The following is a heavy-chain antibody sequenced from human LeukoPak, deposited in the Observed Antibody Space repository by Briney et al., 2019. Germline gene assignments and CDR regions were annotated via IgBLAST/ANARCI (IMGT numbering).Heavy chain of an antibody. V-gene: IGHV4-39*01. CDR2: IYHSENT. D-gene: IGHD5-18*01. Sequence: SETLSLTCTVSGDSIASSDYSWGWIRQPPGKGLEWIGTIYHSENTYYNPSLKSRVTVSVDTSKNQFSPKLSSVTAADTAVYYCVRHIQLWLQYYFDYWGQGVLVTVSS. CDR1: GDSIASSDYS. CDR3: VRHIQLWLQYYFDY. J-gene: IGHJ4*01.